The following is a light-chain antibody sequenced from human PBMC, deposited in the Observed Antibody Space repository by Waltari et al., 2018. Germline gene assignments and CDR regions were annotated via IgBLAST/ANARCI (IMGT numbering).Light chain of an antibody. CDR1: QSLSST. V-gene: IGKV3-15*01. CDR3: QQYNNWPLT. Sequence: EIVMTQSPATLSVSPGERATLAFRASQSLSSTLAWYQQKTGQAPRLLIYSASTGASGIPERLSGGGSGTEFTLTISSLQSEDFAVYYCQQYNNWPLTFGGGTKVEIK. J-gene: IGKJ4*01. CDR2: SAS.